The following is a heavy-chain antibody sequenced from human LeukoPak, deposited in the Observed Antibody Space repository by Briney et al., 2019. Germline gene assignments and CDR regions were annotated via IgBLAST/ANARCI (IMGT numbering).Heavy chain of an antibody. V-gene: IGHV3-20*04. D-gene: IGHD3-10*01. CDR1: GFTFDDYG. CDR3: ARQETKRITMVRGVILSPALGY. J-gene: IGHJ4*02. CDR2: INWNGGST. Sequence: GGSLRLSCAASGFTFDDYGMSGVRQAPGKGLEWVSGINWNGGSTGYADSVKGRFTISRDNAKNSLYLQMNSLRAEDTALYYCARQETKRITMVRGVILSPALGYWGQGILVTVSS.